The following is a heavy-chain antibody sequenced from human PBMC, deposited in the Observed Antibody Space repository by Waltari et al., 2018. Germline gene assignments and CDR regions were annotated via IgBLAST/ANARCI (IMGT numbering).Heavy chain of an antibody. CDR3: VRHRTTYPLEIDY. D-gene: IGHD2-2*01. V-gene: IGHV5-10-1*01. CDR2: IDPSDSFR. CDR1: GYCFTSHW. J-gene: IGHJ4*02. Sequence: EVQLVQSGAEVKKPEESLRLSCEGAGYCFTSHWISWVRQLPGKGLEGVGRIDPSDSFRNYGPAFEGHVTISVDQSLRTAYLQWDSLKASDTAIYYCVRHRTTYPLEIDYWGQGTLVTVSS.